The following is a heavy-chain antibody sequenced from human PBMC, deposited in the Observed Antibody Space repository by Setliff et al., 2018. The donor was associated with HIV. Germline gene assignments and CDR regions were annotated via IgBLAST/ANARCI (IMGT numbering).Heavy chain of an antibody. CDR1: GYSFTSNW. CDR2: IYPGDSDT. D-gene: IGHD3-10*01. CDR3: ARSRVGSSDAFDV. J-gene: IGHJ3*01. Sequence: LKISCKTSGYSFTSNWIGWVRQTPGKGMEWMAIIYPGDSDTTYNPSFQGQVTISVDKSITSAFLQLRRVKVSDTGLYFCARSRVGSSDAFDVWGQGTLVTVSS. V-gene: IGHV5-51*01.